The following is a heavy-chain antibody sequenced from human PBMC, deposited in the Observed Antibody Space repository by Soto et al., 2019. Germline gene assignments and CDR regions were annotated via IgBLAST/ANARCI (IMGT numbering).Heavy chain of an antibody. J-gene: IGHJ4*02. CDR2: IYYSGST. D-gene: IGHD3-10*01. Sequence: QVQLQESGPGLVKPSETLSLTCTVSGGSISSYYWSWIRQPPGNGLEWIGYIYYSGSTNYNPSLKSRVTISVDTSKNQFSLKLSSVTAADTAVYYCARQGGNYYGSGSYYARWGQGTLVTVSS. V-gene: IGHV4-59*08. CDR1: GGSISSYY. CDR3: ARQGGNYYGSGSYYAR.